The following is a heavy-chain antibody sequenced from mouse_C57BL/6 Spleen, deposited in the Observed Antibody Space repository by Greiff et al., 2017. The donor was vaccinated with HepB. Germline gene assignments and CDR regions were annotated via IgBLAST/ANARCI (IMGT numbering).Heavy chain of an antibody. CDR2: IDPSDSYT. Sequence: VQLQQSGAELVKPGASVKLSCKASGYTFTSYWMQWVKQRPGQGLEWIGEIDPSDSYTNYNQKFKGKATLTVDTSSSTAYMQLSSLTSDDSAVYYCARRGFYYFDYWGQGTTLTVSS. CDR3: ARRGFYYFDY. J-gene: IGHJ2*01. V-gene: IGHV1-50*01. CDR1: GYTFTSYW.